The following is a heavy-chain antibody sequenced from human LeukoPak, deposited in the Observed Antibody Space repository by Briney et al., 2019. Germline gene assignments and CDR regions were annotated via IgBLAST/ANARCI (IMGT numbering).Heavy chain of an antibody. CDR3: AKSNGYGLIDI. V-gene: IGHV4-4*07. J-gene: IGHJ3*02. CDR2: IYTSESP. CDR1: GGSISSYY. Sequence: PSETLSLTCTVSGGSISSYYWSWIRQPAGKGLEWIGRIYTSESPTYNPSLKSRVTISLDTSRNQFSLKLNSVTAADTAVYYCAKSNGYGLIDIWGQGTMVTVSS. D-gene: IGHD3-22*01.